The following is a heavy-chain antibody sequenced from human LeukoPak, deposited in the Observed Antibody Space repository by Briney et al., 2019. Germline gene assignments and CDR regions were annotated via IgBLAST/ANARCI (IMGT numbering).Heavy chain of an antibody. CDR3: ANIHYGQYYFDY. CDR2: ISYDGSNK. D-gene: IGHD3-10*01. Sequence: GGSLRLSCAASGFTFSSYGMHWVRQAPGKGLEWVAVISYDGSNKYYADSVKGRFTISRDNSKNTLYLQMNSLRAEDTAVYYCANIHYGQYYFDYRGQGTLVTVSS. V-gene: IGHV3-30*18. CDR1: GFTFSSYG. J-gene: IGHJ4*02.